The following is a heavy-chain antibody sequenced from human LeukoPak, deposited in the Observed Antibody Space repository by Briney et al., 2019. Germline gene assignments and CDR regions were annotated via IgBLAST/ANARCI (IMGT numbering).Heavy chain of an antibody. CDR2: INHSGST. Sequence: SETLSLTCAVYGGSFSGYYWSWIRQPPGKGLEWIGEINHSGSTNYNPSLKSRVTISVDTSKNQFSLKLSSVTAADTAVYYCARHQAVPAAPGVYYYYYMDVWGKGTTVTVS. CDR1: GGSFSGYY. CDR3: ARHQAVPAAPGVYYYYYMDV. V-gene: IGHV4-34*01. J-gene: IGHJ6*03. D-gene: IGHD2-2*01.